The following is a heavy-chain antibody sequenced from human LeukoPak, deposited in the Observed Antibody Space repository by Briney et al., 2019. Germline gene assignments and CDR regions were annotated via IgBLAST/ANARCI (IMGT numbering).Heavy chain of an antibody. D-gene: IGHD2-15*01. Sequence: SETLSLTCTVSGGSISSYYWSWIRQPAGKGLEWIGRIYTSGSTNYNPSLKSRVTMSVDTSKNQFSLKLSSVTAADTAVYYCARDYNLGYCSGGSCYSLGYWGQGTLVTVSS. CDR2: IYTSGST. CDR3: ARDYNLGYCSGGSCYSLGY. CDR1: GGSISSYY. V-gene: IGHV4-4*07. J-gene: IGHJ4*02.